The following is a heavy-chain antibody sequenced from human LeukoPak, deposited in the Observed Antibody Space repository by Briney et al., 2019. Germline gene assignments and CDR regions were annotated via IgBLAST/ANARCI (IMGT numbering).Heavy chain of an antibody. Sequence: GGSLRLSCAASGFTFSSYAMHWVRQAPGKGLERVAVISYDGSNKYYADSVKGRFTISRDNSKNTLYLQMNSLRAEDTAVYYCARDSIAAAGTPLGYFQHWGQGTLVTVSS. V-gene: IGHV3-30-3*01. D-gene: IGHD6-13*01. CDR3: ARDSIAAAGTPLGYFQH. CDR1: GFTFSSYA. J-gene: IGHJ1*01. CDR2: ISYDGSNK.